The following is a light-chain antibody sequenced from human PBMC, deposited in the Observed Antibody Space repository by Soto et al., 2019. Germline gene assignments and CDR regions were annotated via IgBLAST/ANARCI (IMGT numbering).Light chain of an antibody. CDR2: DAS. CDR1: QDSSNY. CDR3: RQYDNITPA. Sequence: DIPMTQSPSSLSASVGDRVTITCQASQDSSNYLNWYQQKPGKAPKLLIYDASNLETGVPSRFSGSTSGTDFTVTISSLQPEDIATYYCRQYDNITPAFGPRTKVDIK. V-gene: IGKV1-33*01. J-gene: IGKJ3*01.